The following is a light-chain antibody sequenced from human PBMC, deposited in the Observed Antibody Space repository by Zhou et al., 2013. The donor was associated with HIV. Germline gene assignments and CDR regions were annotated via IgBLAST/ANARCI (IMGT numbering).Light chain of an antibody. CDR2: AAS. J-gene: IGKJ4*01. CDR1: QSIDRW. CDR3: QQYDTYST. V-gene: IGKV1-5*03. Sequence: DILMTQSPSTLSASIGDRVTIICRASQSIDRWVAWYQQKPGNAPKLLIYAASTLQSGVPSRFSGSGSGTEFTLTISSLQPDDFATYYCQQYDTYSTFGGGTKGGHQT.